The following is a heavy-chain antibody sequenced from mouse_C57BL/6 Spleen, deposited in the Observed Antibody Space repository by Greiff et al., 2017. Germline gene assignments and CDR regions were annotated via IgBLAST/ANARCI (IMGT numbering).Heavy chain of an antibody. Sequence: QVQLQQSGAELVKPGASVKISCKASGYAFSSYWMNWVKQRPGKGLEWIGQIYPGDGDTNYNGKFKGKATLTADKSSSTAYMQLSSLTSEDSAVYFCARAGSSYRYYFDYWGQGTTLTVSS. CDR3: ARAGSSYRYYFDY. J-gene: IGHJ2*01. CDR2: IYPGDGDT. V-gene: IGHV1-80*01. D-gene: IGHD1-1*01. CDR1: GYAFSSYW.